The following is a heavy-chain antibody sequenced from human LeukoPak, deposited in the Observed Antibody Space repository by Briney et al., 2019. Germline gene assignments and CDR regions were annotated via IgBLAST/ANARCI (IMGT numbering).Heavy chain of an antibody. D-gene: IGHD3-22*01. J-gene: IGHJ3*02. Sequence: PGRSLRLSCAASGFTFDDYAMHWVRQAPGKGLEWVSGISWNSGSIGYADSVKGRFTISRDNAKNSLYLQMNSLRAEDTALYYCAKDMGYDSSDVDLAFDIWGQGTMVTVSS. CDR1: GFTFDDYA. CDR3: AKDMGYDSSDVDLAFDI. CDR2: ISWNSGSI. V-gene: IGHV3-9*01.